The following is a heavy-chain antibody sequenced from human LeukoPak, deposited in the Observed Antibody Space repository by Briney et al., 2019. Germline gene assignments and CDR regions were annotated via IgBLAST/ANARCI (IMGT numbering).Heavy chain of an antibody. D-gene: IGHD3-10*01. Sequence: SQTLSLTCDISGHSVSSSSVAWDWIRQSPSRGLEWLGRTYYKSKWYNDYAISVKSRITINPDTSKSQFSLQLNSVTPEDTAVYYCAREILVRGELDYWGQGTLVTVSS. CDR1: GHSVSSSSVA. V-gene: IGHV6-1*01. CDR2: TYYKSKWYN. CDR3: AREILVRGELDY. J-gene: IGHJ4*02.